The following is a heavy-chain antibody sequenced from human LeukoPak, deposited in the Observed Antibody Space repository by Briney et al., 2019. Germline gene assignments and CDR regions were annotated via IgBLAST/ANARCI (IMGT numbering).Heavy chain of an antibody. CDR1: GFTFDDYA. CDR3: AKAPGLSLQDTFFDY. J-gene: IGHJ4*02. Sequence: GRSLRLSCAASGFTFDDYAMHWVRQAPGRGLEWVSGISWNSGSIGYADSVKGRFTISRDNAKNSLYLQMNSLRAEDTALYYCAKAPGLSLQDTFFDYWSQGSLVTVSS. D-gene: IGHD5-24*01. V-gene: IGHV3-9*01. CDR2: ISWNSGSI.